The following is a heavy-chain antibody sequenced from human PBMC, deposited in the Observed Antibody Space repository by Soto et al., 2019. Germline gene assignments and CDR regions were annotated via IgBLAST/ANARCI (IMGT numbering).Heavy chain of an antibody. CDR2: ISAYNGNT. CDR3: AAIAVAGMVLTGAFDI. D-gene: IGHD6-19*01. V-gene: IGHV1-18*01. CDR1: GYTFTSYG. Sequence: ASVKVSCKASGYTFTSYGISWVRQAPGQGLEWMGWISAYNGNTNYAQKLQGRVTMTTDTSTSTAYMELRSLRSDDTAVYYCAAIAVAGMVLTGAFDIWGQGTMVTVSS. J-gene: IGHJ3*02.